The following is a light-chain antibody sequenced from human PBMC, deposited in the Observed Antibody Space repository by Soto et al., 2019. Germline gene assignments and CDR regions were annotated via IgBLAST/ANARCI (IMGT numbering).Light chain of an antibody. Sequence: PGERATLSCRASQSVSSTYLAWYQQQPGQAPRLLMSGTSNRATGTPDRFSGSGSGTDFALAISSLQPEDFATYYCQQYNSYSWTFGQGTKVDI. V-gene: IGKV3-20*01. CDR3: QQYNSYSWT. CDR1: QSVSSTY. CDR2: GTS. J-gene: IGKJ1*01.